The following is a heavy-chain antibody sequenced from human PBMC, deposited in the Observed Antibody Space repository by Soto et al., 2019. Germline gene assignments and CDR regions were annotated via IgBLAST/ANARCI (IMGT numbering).Heavy chain of an antibody. D-gene: IGHD2-15*01. Sequence: QVQLVESGGGVVQPGRSLRLSCAASGFTFSSYAMHWVRQAPGKGLEWVAVISYDGSNKYYADSVKGRFTISRDNSKNTLYLQMNSLRADDTAVYYCASNPCSGGSGYSGYYYYGMDVWGQGTTVTVSS. V-gene: IGHV3-30-3*01. J-gene: IGHJ6*02. CDR1: GFTFSSYA. CDR3: ASNPCSGGSGYSGYYYYGMDV. CDR2: ISYDGSNK.